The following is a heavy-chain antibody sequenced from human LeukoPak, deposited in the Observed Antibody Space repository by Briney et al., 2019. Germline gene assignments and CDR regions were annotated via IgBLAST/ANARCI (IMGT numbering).Heavy chain of an antibody. CDR3: ARDKAYGTLNYFDY. Sequence: GGSLRLSCAASGFTFSSYWMHWVRQGPGKGLVWVSRINTDGSSTSYADSVKGRSTISRDNAKNTLYLLMNSLRAEDTAVYYCARDKAYGTLNYFDYWGQGTLVTVSS. J-gene: IGHJ4*02. CDR2: INTDGSST. CDR1: GFTFSSYW. D-gene: IGHD4-17*01. V-gene: IGHV3-74*01.